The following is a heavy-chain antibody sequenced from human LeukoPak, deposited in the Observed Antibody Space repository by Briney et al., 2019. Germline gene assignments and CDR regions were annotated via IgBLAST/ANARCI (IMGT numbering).Heavy chain of an antibody. CDR3: AKVRTGHYFDY. V-gene: IGHV3-23*01. CDR2: ISSSGGST. CDR1: GGTFSSYA. J-gene: IGHJ4*02. Sequence: ASVKVSCKASGGTFSSYAISWVRQAPGQGLEWVSSISSSGGSTYYADSVKGRFTISRDDSKNTLYVQMNSLRAEDTAVYYCAKVRTGHYFDYWGQGTLVTVSS. D-gene: IGHD3/OR15-3a*01.